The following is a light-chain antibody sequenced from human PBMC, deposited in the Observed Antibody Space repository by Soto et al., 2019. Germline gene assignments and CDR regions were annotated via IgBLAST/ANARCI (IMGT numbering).Light chain of an antibody. J-gene: IGKJ1*01. CDR2: SAS. V-gene: IGKV1-39*01. CDR1: QAISSH. Sequence: IQLTQSPSSLSASVGDRVTITCRASQAISSHLAWYQQKPGKAPKLLIYSASSFQTGVPPRFSGSGSGTDFTLTIISLQPEDFAIYYCQQSYTTPWTFGQGTKVDI. CDR3: QQSYTTPWT.